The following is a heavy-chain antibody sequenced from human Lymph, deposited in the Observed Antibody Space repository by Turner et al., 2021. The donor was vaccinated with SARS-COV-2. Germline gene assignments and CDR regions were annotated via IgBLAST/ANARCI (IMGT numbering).Heavy chain of an antibody. D-gene: IGHD3-9*01. J-gene: IGHJ5*02. Sequence: QVQLVQSGAEVKKPGASVKVSGMASGYTFTRYDINWVRQANGQGLGWVGWIDPNSGNTGYAQKFQGSVTMTRNTSISTAYMELSSLRSEDTAVYYCARAAQLTVWFDHWGQGTLVTVSS. V-gene: IGHV1-8*01. CDR3: ARAAQLTVWFDH. CDR1: GYTFTRYD. CDR2: IDPNSGNT.